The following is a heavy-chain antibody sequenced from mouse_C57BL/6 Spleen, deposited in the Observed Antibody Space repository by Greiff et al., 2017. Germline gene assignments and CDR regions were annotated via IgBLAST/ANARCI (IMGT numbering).Heavy chain of an antibody. Sequence: VQLQQPGAELVRPGSSVKLSCKASGYTFTSYWMPWVKQRPIQGLEWIGNIDPSDSDTHYNQKFKDKATVTVDKSSSTAYMQLSSLASEDSAVYYCARWGLLYLDCWGQGTTLSVAS. D-gene: IGHD2-12*01. V-gene: IGHV1-52*01. CDR3: ARWGLLYLDC. J-gene: IGHJ2*01. CDR1: GYTFTSYW. CDR2: IDPSDSDT.